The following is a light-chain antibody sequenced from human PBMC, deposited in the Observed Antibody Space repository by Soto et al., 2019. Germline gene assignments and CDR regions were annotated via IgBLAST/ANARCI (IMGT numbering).Light chain of an antibody. J-gene: IGLJ2*01. Sequence: QSALTQPASVSGSPGQSITISCTGTSSDVGGYNYVSWYQQHPGKAPKLMIYDFNNRPSGVSNRFSGSKSGTTASLTIAGLHAEDEGYYYCSSDTSRITLVFGGGTKLTVL. CDR2: DFN. V-gene: IGLV2-14*01. CDR1: SSDVGGYNY. CDR3: SSDTSRITLV.